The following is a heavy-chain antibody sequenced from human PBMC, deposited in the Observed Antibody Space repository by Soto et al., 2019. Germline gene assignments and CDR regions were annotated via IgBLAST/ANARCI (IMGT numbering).Heavy chain of an antibody. CDR2: ISGSGGST. J-gene: IGHJ6*02. CDR3: AKSTEYYYGPYGMDV. Sequence: GGSLRLSCAASGFTFSSYAMSWVRQAPGKGLEWVSAISGSGGSTYYADSVKGRFTISRDNSKNTLYLQMNSLRAEDTAVYYCAKSTEYYYGPYGMDVWGQGTTVTVSS. V-gene: IGHV3-23*01. CDR1: GFTFSSYA. D-gene: IGHD3-10*01.